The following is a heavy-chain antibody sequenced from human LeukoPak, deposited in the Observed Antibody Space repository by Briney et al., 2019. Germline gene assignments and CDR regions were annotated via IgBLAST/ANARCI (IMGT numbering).Heavy chain of an antibody. CDR3: AGEYRESMDV. CDR1: GGSISSYY. V-gene: IGHV4-4*07. J-gene: IGHJ6*03. CDR2: IYTSGST. D-gene: IGHD5-18*01. Sequence: SETLSPTCTVSGGSISSYYWSWIRQPAGKGLEWIGRIYTSGSTNYNPSLKSRVTISVDTSKNQFSLKLSSVTAADTAVYYCAGEYRESMDVWGKGTTVTISS.